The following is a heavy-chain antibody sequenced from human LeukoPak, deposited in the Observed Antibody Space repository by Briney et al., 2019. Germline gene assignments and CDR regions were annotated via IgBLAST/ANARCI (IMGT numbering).Heavy chain of an antibody. J-gene: IGHJ3*02. CDR3: AKDYYGSGFDAFDI. CDR1: GYTFSSHY. CDR2: IDPSGGST. D-gene: IGHD3-10*01. Sequence: GASVKVSCKASGYTFSSHYMNWVRQAPGQGLEWMGIIDPSGGSTSYAQKFQGRVTMTSDTSTRTVYMEMRSLRSEDTATYYCAKDYYGSGFDAFDIWGQGTMVTVSS. V-gene: IGHV1-46*01.